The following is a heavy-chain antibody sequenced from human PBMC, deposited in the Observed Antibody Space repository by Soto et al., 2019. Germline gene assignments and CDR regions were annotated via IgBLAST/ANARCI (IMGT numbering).Heavy chain of an antibody. D-gene: IGHD2-2*01. CDR3: TRGAHRYCSSTSCPPFDP. V-gene: IGHV3-49*03. Sequence: LRLSCTASGFTFGDYAMSWFRQAPGKGLEWVGFIRSKAYGGTTEYAASVKGRFTISRDDSKSIAYLQMNSLKTEDTAVYYCTRGAHRYCSSTSCPPFDPWGQGTLVTVSS. CDR2: IRSKAYGGTT. J-gene: IGHJ5*02. CDR1: GFTFGDYA.